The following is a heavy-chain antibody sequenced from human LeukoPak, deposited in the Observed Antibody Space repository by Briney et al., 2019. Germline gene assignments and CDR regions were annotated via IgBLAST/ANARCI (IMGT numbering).Heavy chain of an antibody. Sequence: ASVKVSCKASGYTFTGYYMHWVRQAPGQGLEWMGWINPNSGGTNYAQKFQGRVTMTRDTSISTAYMELSRLRSDDTAVYYCARDHSHYYVSSGYYRRRRGAFDIWGQGTMVTVSS. CDR1: GYTFTGYY. J-gene: IGHJ3*02. CDR3: ARDHSHYYVSSGYYRRRRGAFDI. D-gene: IGHD3-22*01. CDR2: INPNSGGT. V-gene: IGHV1-2*02.